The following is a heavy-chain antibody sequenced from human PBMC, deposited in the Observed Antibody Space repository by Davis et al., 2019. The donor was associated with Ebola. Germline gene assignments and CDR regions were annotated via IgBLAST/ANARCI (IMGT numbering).Heavy chain of an antibody. CDR2: IYYSGST. CDR1: GGSISSSSYY. J-gene: IGHJ6*02. Sequence: SETLSLTCTVPGGSISSSSYYWGWIRQPPGKGLAWIGSIYYSGSTYYNPSLKSRVTISVDTSKNQFSLKLSSVTAADTAVYYCASSSMDVWGQGTTVTVSS. CDR3: ASSSMDV. V-gene: IGHV4-39*07.